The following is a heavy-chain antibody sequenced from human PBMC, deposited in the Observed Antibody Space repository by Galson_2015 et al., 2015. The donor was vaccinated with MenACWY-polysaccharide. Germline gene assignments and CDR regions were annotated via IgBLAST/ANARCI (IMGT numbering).Heavy chain of an antibody. Sequence: SLRLSCAASGLTFNSYAMHWVRQAPGKGLEWLAVISYDETNKYYADSVKGRFTISRDNSKNTLYLQMNSLRAEDTAVFYCARAYCDRITCYGMDVWGQGTTVAVSS. V-gene: IGHV3-30-3*01. CDR3: ARAYCDRITCYGMDV. CDR2: ISYDETNK. J-gene: IGHJ6*02. D-gene: IGHD2/OR15-2a*01. CDR1: GLTFNSYA.